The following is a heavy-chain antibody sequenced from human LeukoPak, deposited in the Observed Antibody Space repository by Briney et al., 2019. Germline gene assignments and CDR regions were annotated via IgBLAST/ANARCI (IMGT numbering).Heavy chain of an antibody. CDR3: ARDGVAYYMDV. J-gene: IGHJ6*03. CDR2: IYTSGST. V-gene: IGHV4-61*02. Sequence: PSETLSPTCTVSGGSISSGSYYWSWIRQPAGKGLEWIGRIYTSGSTTYSPSLKTRVTISVDTSKTQFSLKLSSVTAADTAVYYCARDGVAYYMDVWGKGTTVTVSS. CDR1: GGSISSGSYY. D-gene: IGHD2-15*01.